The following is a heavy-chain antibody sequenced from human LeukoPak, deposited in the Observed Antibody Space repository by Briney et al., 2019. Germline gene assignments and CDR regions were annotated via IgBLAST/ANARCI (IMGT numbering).Heavy chain of an antibody. V-gene: IGHV1-8*01. Sequence: ASVKVSCKASGYTFTSYDINWVRQATGQGLEWMGWMNPNRGNTGYAQKFQGRVTMTRNTSISTAYMELSSLRSEDTAVYYCASPGPSRNGDYVSGLGYWGQGTLVTVSS. J-gene: IGHJ4*02. CDR2: MNPNRGNT. CDR3: ASPGPSRNGDYVSGLGY. D-gene: IGHD4-17*01. CDR1: GYTFTSYD.